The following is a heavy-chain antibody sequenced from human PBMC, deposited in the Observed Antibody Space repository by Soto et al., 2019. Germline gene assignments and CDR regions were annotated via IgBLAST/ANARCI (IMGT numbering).Heavy chain of an antibody. Sequence: SETLFLTFAVSSSSISIRGYSWTWFRQPPGKGLEWIGYIYHSGSTYYNPSLKSRVTISVDRSKNQFSLKLSSVTAADTAVYYCARRYSYGHRDAFDIWGQGPMVT. V-gene: IGHV4-30-2*01. CDR2: IYHSGST. J-gene: IGHJ3*02. CDR1: SSSISIRGYS. D-gene: IGHD5-18*01. CDR3: ARRYSYGHRDAFDI.